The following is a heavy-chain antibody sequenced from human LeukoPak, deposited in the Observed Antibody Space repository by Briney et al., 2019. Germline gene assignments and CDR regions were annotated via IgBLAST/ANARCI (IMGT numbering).Heavy chain of an antibody. CDR3: ARGRIAAAGRRIDP. V-gene: IGHV1-8*01. Sequence: GASVKVSCKASGYTFTSYDINWVRQATGQGLEWMGWMNPNSGNTGYAQKFQGRVTMTRNTSISTANMELSSLRSEDTAVYYCARGRIAAAGRRIDPWGQGTLVTVSS. J-gene: IGHJ5*02. CDR2: MNPNSGNT. CDR1: GYTFTSYD. D-gene: IGHD6-13*01.